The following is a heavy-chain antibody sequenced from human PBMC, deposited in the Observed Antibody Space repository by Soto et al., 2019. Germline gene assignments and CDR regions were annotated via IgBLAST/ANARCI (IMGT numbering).Heavy chain of an antibody. D-gene: IGHD3-10*01. CDR2: IIPIAAIA. V-gene: IGHV1-69*02. CDR3: ARGSTIVRGAPSWFDP. J-gene: IGHJ5*02. Sequence: QVQLVQSGAEVKKPGSSVKVSCKASAGTFSRYTINWVRQAPGQGLEWMGRIIPIAAIANYTQKFQGRVTITVDKSSTTAYMELSSLRSDDTAVYYCARGSTIVRGAPSWFDPWGQGTLVTVSS. CDR1: AGTFSRYT.